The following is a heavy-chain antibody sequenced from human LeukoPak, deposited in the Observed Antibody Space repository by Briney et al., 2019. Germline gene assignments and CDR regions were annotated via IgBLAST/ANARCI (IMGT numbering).Heavy chain of an antibody. CDR1: GYSISSGHY. D-gene: IGHD2-2*01. CDR3: ARRRGYCSSTSCYLFDY. CDR2: MYHSGST. Sequence: PSETLSLTCTVSGYSISSGHYWGWIRQPPGKGLEWIGSMYHSGSTYYNPPLKSRVTISVDTSKNQFSLKLSSVTAADTAVYYCARRRGYCSSTSCYLFDYWGQGTLVTVSS. V-gene: IGHV4-38-2*02. J-gene: IGHJ4*02.